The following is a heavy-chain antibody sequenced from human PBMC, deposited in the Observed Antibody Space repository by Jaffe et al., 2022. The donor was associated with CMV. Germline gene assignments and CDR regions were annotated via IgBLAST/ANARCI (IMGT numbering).Heavy chain of an antibody. D-gene: IGHD5-18*01. CDR1: GGSISSSSYY. CDR2: IYYSGST. Sequence: QLQLQESGPGLVKPSETLSLTCTVSGGSISSSSYYWGWIRQPPGKGLEWIGSIYYSGSTYYNPSLKSRVTISVDTSKNQFSLKLSSVTAADTAVYYCASLPDTALVVFDYWGQGTLVTVSS. V-gene: IGHV4-39*01. J-gene: IGHJ4*02. CDR3: ASLPDTALVVFDY.